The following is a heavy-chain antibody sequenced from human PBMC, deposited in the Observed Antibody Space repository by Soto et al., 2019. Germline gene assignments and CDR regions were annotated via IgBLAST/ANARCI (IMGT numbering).Heavy chain of an antibody. CDR2: INHSGST. CDR1: GWSFSVYY. Sequence: PSETLSLTCAVYGWSFSVYYWRWVRQPPGKGLEWIGEINHSGSTNYNPSLKSRVTISVDTSKNQFSLKLSSVTAADTAVYYCARGRGRIAARAIYWGQGTLVTVSS. CDR3: ARGRGRIAARAIY. D-gene: IGHD6-6*01. J-gene: IGHJ4*02. V-gene: IGHV4-34*01.